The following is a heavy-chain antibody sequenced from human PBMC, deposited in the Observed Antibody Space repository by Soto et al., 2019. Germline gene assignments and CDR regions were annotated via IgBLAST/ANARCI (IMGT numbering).Heavy chain of an antibody. V-gene: IGHV1-69*01. CDR1: GGSFNNYA. CDR3: AVAMVREILIFESSGMHV. D-gene: IGHD3-10*01. J-gene: IGHJ6*02. CDR2: IIPNFDTP. Sequence: QVHLVQSGAEVKKPGSSVKVSCKTSGGSFNNYAVSWVRQAPGQGLEWMGGIIPNFDTPNYAQKFQDRVTIIAEESTSTVYMERRSLRSNDTAVYDCAVAMVREILIFESSGMHVWGQGTTVIVSS.